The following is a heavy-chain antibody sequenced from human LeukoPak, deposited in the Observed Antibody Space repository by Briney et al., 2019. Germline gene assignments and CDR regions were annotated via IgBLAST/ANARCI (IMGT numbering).Heavy chain of an antibody. Sequence: PGGSLRLSCAASGFTFSSYAMSWVRQAPGKGLEWVSAISGSGGGTYYADSVKGRFTISRDNSKNTLYLQMNSLRAEDTAVYYCAKARFCSSTSCHKGVFDYWGQGTLVTVSS. CDR3: AKARFCSSTSCHKGVFDY. CDR2: ISGSGGGT. J-gene: IGHJ4*02. V-gene: IGHV3-23*01. CDR1: GFTFSSYA. D-gene: IGHD2-2*01.